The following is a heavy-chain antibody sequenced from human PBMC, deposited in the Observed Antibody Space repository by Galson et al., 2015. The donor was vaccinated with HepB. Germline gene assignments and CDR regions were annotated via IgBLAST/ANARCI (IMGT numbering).Heavy chain of an antibody. CDR3: ATSGTVTPGAFDI. J-gene: IGHJ3*02. CDR2: FDPEDGET. V-gene: IGHV1-24*01. D-gene: IGHD4-17*01. CDR1: GYTLTELS. Sequence: SVKVSCKVSGYTLTELSMHWVRQAPGKGLEWMGGFDPEDGETIYAQKFQGRVTMTEDTSTDTAYMELSSLRSEDTAVYYCATSGTVTPGAFDIWGQGTMVTVSS.